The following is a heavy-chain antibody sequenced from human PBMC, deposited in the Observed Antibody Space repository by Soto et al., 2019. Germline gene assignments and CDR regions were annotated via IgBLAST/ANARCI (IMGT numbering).Heavy chain of an antibody. CDR1: GGSISSYY. V-gene: IGHV4-59*01. Sequence: SETLSLTCTVAGGSISSYYWSWIRQPPGKGLEWIGYISYSGSTNYNPSLKSRVSISVDTSKNQFSLKLSSVTAADTAVYYCARAPGTTSNYWGQGTLVTVSS. J-gene: IGHJ4*02. CDR3: ARAPGTTSNY. D-gene: IGHD1-1*01. CDR2: ISYSGST.